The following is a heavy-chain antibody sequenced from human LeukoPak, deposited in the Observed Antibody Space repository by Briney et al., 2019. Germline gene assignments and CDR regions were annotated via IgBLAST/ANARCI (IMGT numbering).Heavy chain of an antibody. V-gene: IGHV3-15*07. D-gene: IGHD5-18*01. Sequence: GSLRLSCAASGFTFSNAWMNWVRQAPGKGLEWVGRIKSKTDGGTTDYAAPVKGRFTISRDDSKNTLYLQMNSLKTEDTAVYYCTTRHQLWSQGSDYWGQGTLVTVSS. CDR3: TTRHQLWSQGSDY. CDR1: GFTFSNAW. CDR2: IKSKTDGGTT. J-gene: IGHJ4*02.